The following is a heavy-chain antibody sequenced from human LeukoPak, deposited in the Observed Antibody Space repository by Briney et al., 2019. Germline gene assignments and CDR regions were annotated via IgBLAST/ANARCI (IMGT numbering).Heavy chain of an antibody. CDR1: GFTFSSYA. CDR2: ISYDGSNK. CDR3: AGNSVYGYFEY. D-gene: IGHD5/OR15-5a*01. Sequence: PGGSLRLSCAASGFTFSSYAMHWVRQAPGKGLEWVAVISYDGSNKYYADSVKGRFTISRDNSKNTLYLQMNSLRAEDTAVYYCAGNSVYGYFEYWGQGTLVTVSS. V-gene: IGHV3-30-3*01. J-gene: IGHJ4*02.